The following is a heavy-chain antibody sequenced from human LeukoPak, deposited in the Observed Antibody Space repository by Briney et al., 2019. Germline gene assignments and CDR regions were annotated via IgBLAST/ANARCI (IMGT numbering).Heavy chain of an antibody. V-gene: IGHV4-38-2*02. CDR1: GYSINNGYY. CDR3: AREYSSGGSCYSDR. D-gene: IGHD2-15*01. Sequence: PSETLSLTCTVSGYSINNGYYWGWIRQTPGKGLDWIGSIYHSGNPYYNPSLKSRVSISVDTSKNQFSLKLSSVTAADTAVYYCAREYSSGGSCYSDRWGRGTLVTVSS. J-gene: IGHJ5*02. CDR2: IYHSGNP.